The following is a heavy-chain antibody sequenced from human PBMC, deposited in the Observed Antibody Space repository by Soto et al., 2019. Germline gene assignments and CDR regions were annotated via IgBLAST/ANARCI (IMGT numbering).Heavy chain of an antibody. CDR2: ISYDGSNK. Sequence: WGSLRLSCAASGFTFISYAIHLFRHSPFKGLEWVAVISYDGSNKYYADSVKGRFTISRDNSKNTLYLQMNSLRAEDTAVYYCARDESAQQQLVQGYYYYYGMDVWGQGTTVTVSS. CDR3: ARDESAQQQLVQGYYYYYGMDV. D-gene: IGHD6-13*01. J-gene: IGHJ6*02. CDR1: GFTFISYA. V-gene: IGHV3-30-3*01.